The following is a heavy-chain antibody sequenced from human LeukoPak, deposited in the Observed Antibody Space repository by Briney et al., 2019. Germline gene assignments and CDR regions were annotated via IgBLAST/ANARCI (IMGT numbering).Heavy chain of an antibody. CDR3: ARAPLGGSYDY. V-gene: IGHV3-21*01. D-gene: IGHD1-26*01. CDR1: RFTFNRYS. CDR2: IGGRKNYI. Sequence: PGGSLRLSCVASRFTFNRYSMNWVRQAPGKGLEWVSSIGGRKNYIDYADSIKGRFTTSRDNTKKSLYLQMNNLRAEDTAVYYCARAPLGGSYDYWGQGTLVTVSS. J-gene: IGHJ4*02.